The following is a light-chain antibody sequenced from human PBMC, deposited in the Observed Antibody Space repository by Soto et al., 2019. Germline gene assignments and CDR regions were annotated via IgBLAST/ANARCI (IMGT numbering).Light chain of an antibody. Sequence: EIVFTQSPGTLSLSPGERVTLSCRASQSVRSSYLAWYQQKPGQAPRLLIHGASSRATGIPDRFSGSGSGTDFTLTISRLEPEDFAVYYCQQYGSSPWTFGQGTKVDIK. CDR2: GAS. V-gene: IGKV3-20*01. CDR1: QSVRSSY. J-gene: IGKJ1*01. CDR3: QQYGSSPWT.